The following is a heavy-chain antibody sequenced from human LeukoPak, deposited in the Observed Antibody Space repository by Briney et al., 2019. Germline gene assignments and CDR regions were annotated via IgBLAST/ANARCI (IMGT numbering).Heavy chain of an antibody. V-gene: IGHV3-9*01. CDR3: AKARTGNSYGNFDY. CDR2: ISWNSGSI. J-gene: IGHJ4*02. D-gene: IGHD5-18*01. CDR1: GFTFDDYA. Sequence: GGSLRLSCAASGFTFDDYAMAWVRQAPGKGLEWVSCISWNSGSIGYADSVKGRFTISRDNAKNSLYLQMNSLRGEDTALYYCAKARTGNSYGNFDYWGQGTLVTVSS.